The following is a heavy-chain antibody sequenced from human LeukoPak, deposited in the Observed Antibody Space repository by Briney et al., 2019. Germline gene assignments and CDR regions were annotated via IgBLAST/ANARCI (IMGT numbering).Heavy chain of an antibody. J-gene: IGHJ4*02. V-gene: IGHV1-18*01. CDR2: ISAYNGNT. Sequence: ASVKVSCKASGYTFTSYGISWVRQAPGQGLEWMGWISAYNGNTNYAQKPQGRVTMTTDPSTSTAYMELRSLRSEDTAVYYCSSRMGGYWGQGTLVTVSS. D-gene: IGHD1-14*01. CDR3: SSRMGGY. CDR1: GYTFTSYG.